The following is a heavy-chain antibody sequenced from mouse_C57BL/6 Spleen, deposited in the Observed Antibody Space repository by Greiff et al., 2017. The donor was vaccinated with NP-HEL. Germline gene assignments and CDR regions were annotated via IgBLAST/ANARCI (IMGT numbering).Heavy chain of an antibody. D-gene: IGHD2-1*01. CDR1: GYTFTDYE. Sequence: VQLQQSGAELVRPGASVTLSCKASGYTFTDYEMHWVKQTPVHGLEWIGAIDPETGGTAYNQKFKGKAILTADKSSSTAYMELRSLTSEDSAVYYCTRVDYYGTVWYFDVWGTGTTVTVSS. CDR2: IDPETGGT. CDR3: TRVDYYGTVWYFDV. V-gene: IGHV1-15*01. J-gene: IGHJ1*03.